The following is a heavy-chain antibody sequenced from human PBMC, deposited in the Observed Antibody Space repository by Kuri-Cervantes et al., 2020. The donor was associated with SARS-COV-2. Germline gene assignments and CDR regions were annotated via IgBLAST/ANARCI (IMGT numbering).Heavy chain of an antibody. J-gene: IGHJ4*02. D-gene: IGHD2-2*01. CDR1: GFTFSNAW. V-gene: IGHV3-11*01. CDR3: AKGGWDIVVVPALDY. CDR2: ISSSGSSI. Sequence: GGSLRLSCAASGFTFSNAWMSWVRQAPGKGLEWISSISSSGSSIFYADSVRGRFTISRDNSKNTLYLQMNSLRAEDTAVYYCAKGGWDIVVVPALDYWGQGTLVTVSS.